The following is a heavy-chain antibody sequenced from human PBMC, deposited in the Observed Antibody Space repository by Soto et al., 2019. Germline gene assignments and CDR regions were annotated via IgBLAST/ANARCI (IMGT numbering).Heavy chain of an antibody. CDR2: ISYDGRSK. Sequence: GGSLRLSCAASGFTFNSFAMQWVRQAPGKGLEWVSMISYDGRSKKYADSVKGRFTISRDTSKSTLYLQMTSLRPDDTAVYYCASGAGFYYDTSRYWGQGTLVTVSS. V-gene: IGHV3-30*03. CDR3: ASGAGFYYDTSRY. J-gene: IGHJ4*02. CDR1: GFTFNSFA. D-gene: IGHD3-22*01.